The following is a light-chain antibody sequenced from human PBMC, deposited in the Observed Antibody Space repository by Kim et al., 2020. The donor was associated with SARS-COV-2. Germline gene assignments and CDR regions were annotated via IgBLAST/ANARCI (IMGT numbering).Light chain of an antibody. CDR1: TGAVTSVHY. CDR3: ALSFPGIRV. J-gene: IGLJ3*02. CDR2: DTN. Sequence: GGTVTRTGGSSTGAVTSVHYPSWFQQKPGQAPTTLTDDTNNKHSWTPARFSGSLRGGKAALTLSGALADDDADYFWALSFPGIRVFGGGTQRTVL. V-gene: IGLV7-46*01.